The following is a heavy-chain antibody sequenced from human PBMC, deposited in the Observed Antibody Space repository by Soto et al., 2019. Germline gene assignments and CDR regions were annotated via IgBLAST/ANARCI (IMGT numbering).Heavy chain of an antibody. CDR3: TRDPRSCISTSCSS. CDR1: GGTFSSYA. D-gene: IGHD2-2*01. CDR2: IIPIFGTA. J-gene: IGHJ5*02. Sequence: QVQLVQSGAEVKKPGSSVKVSCKASGGTFSSYAISWVRQAPGQGLEWMGGIIPIFGTANYAQKVQGRVTITADESTSTAYMELRSLRSEDTAVSYCTRDPRSCISTSCSSWGQGTLVTVSS. V-gene: IGHV1-69*12.